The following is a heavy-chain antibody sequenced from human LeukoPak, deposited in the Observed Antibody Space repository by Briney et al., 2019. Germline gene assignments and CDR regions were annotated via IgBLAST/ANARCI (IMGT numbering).Heavy chain of an antibody. Sequence: GASVKVSCKASGGTFSSYAISWVRQAPGQGLEWMGWISAYNGNTNYAQKLQGRVTMTTDTSTSTAYMELRSLRSDDTAVYYCAGSTGSLSSFDPWGQGTLVTVSS. J-gene: IGHJ5*02. CDR2: ISAYNGNT. CDR1: GGTFSSYA. D-gene: IGHD3-10*01. CDR3: AGSTGSLSSFDP. V-gene: IGHV1-18*01.